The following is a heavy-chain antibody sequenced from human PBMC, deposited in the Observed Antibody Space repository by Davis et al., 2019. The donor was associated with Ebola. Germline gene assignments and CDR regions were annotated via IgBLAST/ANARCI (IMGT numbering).Heavy chain of an antibody. Sequence: MPGGSLRLSCSVSGGSISSTSYSWGWIRQAPGKGLDYIGSVYFSGSTYYNPSLKSRVIISIDTSKNQFSLKLASVTAADTAVYYCGREAEDYYGMDVWGQGTTVTVSS. J-gene: IGHJ6*02. V-gene: IGHV4-39*07. CDR3: GREAEDYYGMDV. CDR1: GGSISSTSYS. CDR2: VYFSGST.